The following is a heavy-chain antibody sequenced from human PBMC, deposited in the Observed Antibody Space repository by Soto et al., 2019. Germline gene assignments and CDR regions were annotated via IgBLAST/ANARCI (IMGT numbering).Heavy chain of an antibody. D-gene: IGHD3-9*01. CDR2: IVVGSGNT. J-gene: IGHJ4*02. V-gene: IGHV1-58*01. Sequence: SVKVSCKASGFTFTSSAVQWVRQARGQRLEWIGWIVVGSGNTNYAQKFQERVTITRDMSTSTAYMELSSLRSEDTAVYYCAAAPIYDILTVALDYWGQGTRVTVSS. CDR1: GFTFTSSA. CDR3: AAAPIYDILTVALDY.